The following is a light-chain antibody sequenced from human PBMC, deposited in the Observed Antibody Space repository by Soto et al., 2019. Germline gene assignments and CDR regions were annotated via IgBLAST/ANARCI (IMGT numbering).Light chain of an antibody. Sequence: QSALTQPASVSGSPGQSIAISCTGTSSDVGGYNYVSWYQQYPGKAPKLMIYDVSNRPSGVSNRFSGSKSGNTASLTISGLQAEDEADYHCSSYTSISTWVFGGGTKVTVL. V-gene: IGLV2-14*01. CDR3: SSYTSISTWV. CDR2: DVS. J-gene: IGLJ3*02. CDR1: SSDVGGYNY.